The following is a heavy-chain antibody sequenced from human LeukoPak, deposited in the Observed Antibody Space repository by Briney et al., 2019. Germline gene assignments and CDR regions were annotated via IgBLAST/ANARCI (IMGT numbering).Heavy chain of an antibody. CDR3: ARGGFTFGGVISGEGLNWFDP. V-gene: IGHV1-2*04. CDR2: INPNSGGT. Sequence: ASVKVSCKASGCTFTGYYMHWVRQAPGQGLEWMGWINPNSGGTNYAQKLQGWVTMTRSTSISTAYMELIRLRTDDTAVYYCARGGFTFGGVISGEGLNWFDPWGQGTLVTVSS. D-gene: IGHD3-16*01. J-gene: IGHJ5*02. CDR1: GCTFTGYY.